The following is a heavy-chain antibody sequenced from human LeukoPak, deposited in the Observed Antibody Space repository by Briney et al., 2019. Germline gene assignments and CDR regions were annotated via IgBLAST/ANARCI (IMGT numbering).Heavy chain of an antibody. V-gene: IGHV1-18*01. CDR2: ISAYNGNT. CDR1: GYTFTSYG. Sequence: ASVKVSCKASGYTFTSYGISWVRQAPGQGLEWMGWISAYNGNTNYAQKLQGRATMTTDTSTSTAYMELRSLRSDDTAVYYCARVRTYYYDSSGYYFDYWGQGTLVTVSS. CDR3: ARVRTYYYDSSGYYFDY. J-gene: IGHJ4*02. D-gene: IGHD3-22*01.